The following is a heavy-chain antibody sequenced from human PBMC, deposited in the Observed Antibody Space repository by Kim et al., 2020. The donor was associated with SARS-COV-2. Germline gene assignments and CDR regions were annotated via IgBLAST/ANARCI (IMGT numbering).Heavy chain of an antibody. D-gene: IGHD2-15*01. Sequence: SETLSLTCTVSGGSVSSYYWSWLRQPPGKGLEWIGYISYSGRTKYIPSLNGRVTISLDTSKNQFSLKLSSVTAADTAFFYCARNPLYCDGGSCYSDWYFDLWGRGTLLTVSS. CDR2: ISYSGRT. CDR1: GGSVSSYY. J-gene: IGHJ2*01. CDR3: ARNPLYCDGGSCYSDWYFDL. V-gene: IGHV4-59*02.